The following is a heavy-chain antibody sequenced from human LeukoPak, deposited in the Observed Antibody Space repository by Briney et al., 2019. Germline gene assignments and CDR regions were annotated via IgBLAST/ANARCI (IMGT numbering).Heavy chain of an antibody. J-gene: IGHJ4*02. V-gene: IGHV4-39*07. CDR2: IYTSGST. D-gene: IGHD6-13*01. Sequence: PSETLSLTCTVSGGSISSRSYYWGWIRQPPGKGLEWIGRIYTSGSTNYNPSLKSRVTISVDTSKNQFSLKLSSVTAADTAVSYCARGPSWPYYFDYWGQGTLVTVSS. CDR1: GGSISSRSYY. CDR3: ARGPSWPYYFDY.